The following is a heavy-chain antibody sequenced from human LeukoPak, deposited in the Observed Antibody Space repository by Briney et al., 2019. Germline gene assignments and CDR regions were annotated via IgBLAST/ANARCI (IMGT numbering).Heavy chain of an antibody. CDR3: ARRIAVAGTDY. D-gene: IGHD6-19*01. Sequence: GGSLRLSCAASGFTFSSYAMHWVRQAPGKGLEWVAVISYDGSNKYYADSVKGRFTISRDNSKNRLYLQMNSLRAEDTAVYYCARRIAVAGTDYWGQGTLVTVSS. V-gene: IGHV3-30*01. CDR2: ISYDGSNK. CDR1: GFTFSSYA. J-gene: IGHJ4*02.